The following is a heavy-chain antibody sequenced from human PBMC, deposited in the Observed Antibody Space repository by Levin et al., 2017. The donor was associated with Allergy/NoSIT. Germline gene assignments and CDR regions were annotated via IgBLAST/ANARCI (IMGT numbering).Heavy chain of an antibody. V-gene: IGHV5-51*01. CDR2: IYPGDSDT. CDR1: GYSFNTHW. CDR3: AKLRREALRFDAFDI. D-gene: IGHD3-16*01. Sequence: GESLKISCKGSGYSFNTHWIAWVRQMPGKGLEWMGIIYPGDSDTRYSPSFQGRATMSVDKSISTAYLQSRSLRASDTAIYYCAKLRREALRFDAFDIWGQGTMVTVSS. J-gene: IGHJ3*02.